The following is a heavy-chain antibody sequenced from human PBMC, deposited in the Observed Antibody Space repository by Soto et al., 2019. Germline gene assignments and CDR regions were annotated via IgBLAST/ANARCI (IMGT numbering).Heavy chain of an antibody. J-gene: IGHJ3*02. Sequence: AGSLRLSAAASGFTFSDYSMSWIRQATGKGLEWVSDISSSVSTICYADSVKGRFTIARGNAKNALYLQMNSLRPEDPAGYYCAREWELLPDHDAFVIWGQGTMVTVSS. CDR2: ISSSVSTI. CDR3: AREWELLPDHDAFVI. CDR1: GFTFSDYS. V-gene: IGHV3-11*01. D-gene: IGHD1-26*01.